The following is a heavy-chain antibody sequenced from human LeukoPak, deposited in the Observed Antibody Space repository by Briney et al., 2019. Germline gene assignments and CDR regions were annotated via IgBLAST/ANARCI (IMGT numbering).Heavy chain of an antibody. D-gene: IGHD1-26*01. V-gene: IGHV1-69*13. CDR1: GGTFSSYA. CDR2: IIPIFGTA. CDR3: ASDPGSGSYYY. Sequence: GASVNVSCKASGGTFSSYAISWVRQAPGQGLEWMGGIIPIFGTANYAQKFQGRVTITADESTSTAYMELSSLRSEDTAVYYCASDPGSGSYYYWGQGTLVTVSS. J-gene: IGHJ4*02.